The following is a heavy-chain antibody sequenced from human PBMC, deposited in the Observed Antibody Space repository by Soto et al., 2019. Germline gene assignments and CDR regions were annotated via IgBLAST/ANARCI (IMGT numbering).Heavy chain of an antibody. D-gene: IGHD3-16*01. CDR2: ISGSGGST. Sequence: GGSLRLSCGASGFTFSSYAMSWVRQAPGKGLEWVSAISGSGGSTYYADSVKGRFTISRDNSKNTLYLQMNSLRAEDTAVYYCARAYYDTKGYSLDPWGLGTLVTVSS. CDR1: GFTFSSYA. V-gene: IGHV3-23*01. CDR3: ARAYYDTKGYSLDP. J-gene: IGHJ5*02.